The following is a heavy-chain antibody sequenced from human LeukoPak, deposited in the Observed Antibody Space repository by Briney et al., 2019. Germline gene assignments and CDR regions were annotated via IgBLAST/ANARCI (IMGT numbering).Heavy chain of an antibody. CDR3: AKDLTSPGAYCGGDCYSYYYMDV. J-gene: IGHJ6*03. Sequence: GGSLRLSCAASGFTFSSYGMHWVRQAPGKGLEWVAVISYDGSNKYYADSVKGRFTISRDNSKNTLYLQMNSLRVEDTAVYYCAKDLTSPGAYCGGDCYSYYYMDVWGKGTTVTVSS. CDR1: GFTFSSYG. CDR2: ISYDGSNK. D-gene: IGHD2-21*02. V-gene: IGHV3-30*18.